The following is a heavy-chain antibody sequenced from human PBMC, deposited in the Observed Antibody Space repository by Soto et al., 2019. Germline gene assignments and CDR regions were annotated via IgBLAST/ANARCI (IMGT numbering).Heavy chain of an antibody. V-gene: IGHV1-3*01. D-gene: IGHD2-21*02. J-gene: IGHJ6*02. CDR3: ARGAGYCSGDRWNDYYYAMDV. CDR2: INVGTGNT. Sequence: ASVKVSCKASGGTFSSYAISRVRQAPGQRLEWVGWINVGTGNTKYSQNFQGRVTITRDTSATTAYMELSSLRSEDTAVYYCARGAGYCSGDRWNDYYYAMDVWGQGTAVTVS. CDR1: GGTFSSYA.